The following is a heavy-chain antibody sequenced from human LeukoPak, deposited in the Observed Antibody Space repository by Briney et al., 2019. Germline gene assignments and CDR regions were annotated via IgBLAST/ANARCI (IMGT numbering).Heavy chain of an antibody. J-gene: IGHJ4*02. Sequence: GGSLRLTCAASGFTFSSHWMHWVRQAPGKGLVWVSRINSDGSSTTYADSVKGRFTVSRDNAKNTLYLQMNSLRAEDTAAYYCARLSCSSTSCSTYDYWGQGTLVTVSS. D-gene: IGHD2-2*01. CDR3: ARLSCSSTSCSTYDY. CDR2: INSDGSST. V-gene: IGHV3-74*01. CDR1: GFTFSSHW.